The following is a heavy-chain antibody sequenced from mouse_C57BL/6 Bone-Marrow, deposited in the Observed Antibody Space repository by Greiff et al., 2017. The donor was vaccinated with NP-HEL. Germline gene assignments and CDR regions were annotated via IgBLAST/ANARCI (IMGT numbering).Heavy chain of an antibody. Sequence: QVQLQQSGAELVRPGTSVKMSCKASGYTFTNYWIGWAKQRPGHGLEWIGDIYPGGGYTKYNEKFKGKATLTADKSSSTAYMQFSSLTSEDSAIYYCARSDWYYFDYWGQGTTLTVSS. V-gene: IGHV1-63*01. CDR3: ARSDWYYFDY. D-gene: IGHD4-1*01. CDR1: GYTFTNYW. CDR2: IYPGGGYT. J-gene: IGHJ2*01.